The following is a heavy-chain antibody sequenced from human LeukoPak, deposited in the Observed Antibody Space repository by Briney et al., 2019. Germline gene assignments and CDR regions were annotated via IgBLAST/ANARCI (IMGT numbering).Heavy chain of an antibody. V-gene: IGHV3-66*01. CDR2: IYSGGST. CDR1: EFSVGSNY. CDR3: AKDPAPYSLSLDYFDY. D-gene: IGHD5-18*01. Sequence: GGSLRLSCAASEFSVGSNYMTWVRQAPGKGLEWVSLIYSGGSTYYADSVKGRFTISRDNSKNTLYLQMNSLRAEDTAVYYCAKDPAPYSLSLDYFDYWGQGTLVTVSS. J-gene: IGHJ4*02.